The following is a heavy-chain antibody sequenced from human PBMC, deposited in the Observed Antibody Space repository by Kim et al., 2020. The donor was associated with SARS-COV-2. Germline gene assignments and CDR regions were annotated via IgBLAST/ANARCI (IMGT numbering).Heavy chain of an antibody. Sequence: DTVKGRFNIPRDNAKNSLYLQMNRLRAEDTAVYYCARVGSTVAAGSIDYWGQGTLVTVSS. D-gene: IGHD6-13*01. CDR3: ARVGSTVAAGSIDY. V-gene: IGHV3-11*01. J-gene: IGHJ4*02.